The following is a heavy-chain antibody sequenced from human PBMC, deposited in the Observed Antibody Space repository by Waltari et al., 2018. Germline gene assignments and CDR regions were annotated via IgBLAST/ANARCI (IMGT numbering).Heavy chain of an antibody. Sequence: EVQLVESGGGLVKPGGSLRLSCAASGFTFNNAWMSWFRQAPGKGLEWVGRIKSKTDAGTTEYAAFVKGRFTISRDDSKNTLYLQMNSLKTEDTAVYYCTTGSYYDFWSGYYRKAFDYWGQGTLVTVSS. CDR2: IKSKTDAGTT. CDR1: GFTFNNAW. CDR3: TTGSYYDFWSGYYRKAFDY. J-gene: IGHJ4*02. V-gene: IGHV3-15*01. D-gene: IGHD3-3*01.